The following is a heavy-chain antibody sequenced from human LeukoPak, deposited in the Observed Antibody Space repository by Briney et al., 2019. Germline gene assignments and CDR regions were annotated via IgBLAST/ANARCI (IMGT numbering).Heavy chain of an antibody. CDR3: ARDGSYYGPDY. CDR1: GFTFSTYW. J-gene: IGHJ4*02. V-gene: IGHV3-74*01. Sequence: GGSLRLSCAASGFTFSTYWMHWVRRAPGKGLVWVSRINTDGSSTTYADSVKGRFTISRDNAKNTLYLQMNSLRAEDTAMYYCARDGSYYGPDYWGQGALVTVSS. CDR2: INTDGSST. D-gene: IGHD3-10*01.